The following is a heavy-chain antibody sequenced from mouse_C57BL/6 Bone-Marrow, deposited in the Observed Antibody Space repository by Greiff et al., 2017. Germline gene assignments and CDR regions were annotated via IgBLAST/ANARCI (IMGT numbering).Heavy chain of an antibody. Sequence: EVKLVESGAGLVKPGGSLKLSCAASGFTFSSYAMSWVRQTPEKRLEWVAYISSGGGYIYYADTVKGRFTISRDNAKNTLYLQMSSLKSEDTAMYYCTIGLCPQYYAMDYWGQGTSVTVSS. V-gene: IGHV5-9-1*02. CDR1: GFTFSSYA. CDR2: ISSGGGYI. CDR3: TIGLCPQYYAMDY. J-gene: IGHJ4*01. D-gene: IGHD3-3*01.